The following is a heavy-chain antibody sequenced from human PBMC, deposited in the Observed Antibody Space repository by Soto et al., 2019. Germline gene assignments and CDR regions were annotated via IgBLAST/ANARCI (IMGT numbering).Heavy chain of an antibody. Sequence: GGSLRLSCAASGFTFRSYGMHWVRQAPGKGLEWLAVISNDGTNKYLADSVKGRLTLSRDNSRNTLSLEINNLRPEDTAVYYCGKDTLDCSGGDCPLYYYYGMGVWGQGTTVTVSS. V-gene: IGHV3-30*18. CDR1: GFTFRSYG. J-gene: IGHJ6*02. CDR3: GKDTLDCSGGDCPLYYYYGMGV. CDR2: ISNDGTNK. D-gene: IGHD2-15*01.